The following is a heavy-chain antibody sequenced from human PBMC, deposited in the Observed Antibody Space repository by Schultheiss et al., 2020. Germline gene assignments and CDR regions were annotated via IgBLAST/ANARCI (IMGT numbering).Heavy chain of an antibody. V-gene: IGHV3-72*01. J-gene: IGHJ4*02. CDR3: TTDHRIAVGNLIDY. CDR2: TGNKANSYAT. Sequence: GESLKISCAASGFTFSDHYMDWVRQAPGKGLEWVGRTGNKANSYATAYAASVKGRFTISRDDSKNTAYLQMNSLKTEDTAVYYCTTDHRIAVGNLIDYWGQGTLVTVSS. D-gene: IGHD6-19*01. CDR1: GFTFSDHY.